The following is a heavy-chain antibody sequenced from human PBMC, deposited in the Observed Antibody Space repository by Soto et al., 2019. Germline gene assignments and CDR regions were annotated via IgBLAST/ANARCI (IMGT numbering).Heavy chain of an antibody. CDR3: ARYDFWSGSDKGFDP. D-gene: IGHD3-3*01. CDR2: ISGYNGYT. V-gene: IGHV1-18*01. CDR1: GYTFNTYG. J-gene: IGHJ5*02. Sequence: ASVKVSCKASGYTFNTYGITWVRQAPGQGLEWVGRISGYNGYTDYAQKLQDRITMTTDTSTSTAYMELNSLRAEDTAVYYCARYDFWSGSDKGFDPWGQGTLVTVSS.